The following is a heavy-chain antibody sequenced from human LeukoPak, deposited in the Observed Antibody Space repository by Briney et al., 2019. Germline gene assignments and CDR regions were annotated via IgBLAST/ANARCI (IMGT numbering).Heavy chain of an antibody. V-gene: IGHV3-7*01. J-gene: IGHJ4*02. CDR3: ARVRPGHYFDY. D-gene: IGHD6-6*01. CDR2: IKEDGSEE. CDR1: GFTFSIYW. Sequence: PGGSLRLSCTASGFTFSIYWMSWVRQAPGKGLEWVASIKEDGSEEHYVEPGKGGFTISRDNARNSVHVQMNSLRADDTAVYFCARVRPGHYFDYWGQGALVTVSS.